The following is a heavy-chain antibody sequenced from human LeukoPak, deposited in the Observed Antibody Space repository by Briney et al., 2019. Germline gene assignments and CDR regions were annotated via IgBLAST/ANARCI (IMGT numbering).Heavy chain of an antibody. CDR2: INPSGGST. J-gene: IGHJ4*02. D-gene: IGHD6-19*01. Sequence: GASVKVSCKASGYTFTSYYMHWVRQAPGQGLEWMGIINPSGGSTSYAQKFQGRVTMTRDTSTSTVYMELSSLRSEDTAVYYCARDGPLIAVAGLFDYWGQGTLVTVSS. V-gene: IGHV1-46*01. CDR3: ARDGPLIAVAGLFDY. CDR1: GYTFTSYY.